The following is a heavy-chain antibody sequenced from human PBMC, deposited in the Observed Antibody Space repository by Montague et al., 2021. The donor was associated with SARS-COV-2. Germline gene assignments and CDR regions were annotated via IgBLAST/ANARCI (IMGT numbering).Heavy chain of an antibody. CDR1: GYSFTSYW. CDR3: ARRYSGYAMDY. CDR2: IYPGDSGT. V-gene: IGHV5-51*01. D-gene: IGHD5-12*01. J-gene: IGHJ4*02. Sequence: QSGSEVKKPGESLKISCKGSGYSFTSYWIGWVRQMPGKGLEWRGXIYPGDSGTRYSPSFQGQVTISADKSIRTAYLQWSSLKALDTAMYYCARRYSGYAMDYWGQGTLVTVSS.